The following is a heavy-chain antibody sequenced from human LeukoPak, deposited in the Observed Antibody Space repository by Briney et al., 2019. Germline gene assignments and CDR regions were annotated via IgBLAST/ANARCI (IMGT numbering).Heavy chain of an antibody. D-gene: IGHD3-16*01. CDR3: ARECPHTFYLDY. J-gene: IGHJ4*02. Sequence: ASVKVSCKASGYSFTTYHIHWVRQAPGQGLEWMGIIKDSGTTIYPQKFQGRVTMTRDTSTSTVYMEVSSLRSEDTAVYYCARECPHTFYLDYWGQGTLVTVSS. V-gene: IGHV1-46*01. CDR1: GYSFTTYH. CDR2: IKDSGTT.